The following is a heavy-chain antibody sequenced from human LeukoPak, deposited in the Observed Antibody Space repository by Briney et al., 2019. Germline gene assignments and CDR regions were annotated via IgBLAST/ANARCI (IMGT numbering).Heavy chain of an antibody. CDR1: GGSISRYY. D-gene: IGHD2-8*01. V-gene: IGHV4-39*07. CDR2: IYYSGST. CDR3: SRENGAFSPFGY. J-gene: IGHJ4*02. Sequence: SETLSLTCTVSGGSISRYYWSWIRQPPGKGLEWIGSIYYSGSTYYNPSLKSRVTISVDTSKNQFSLKLSSVTAADTAVYYCSRENGAFSPFGYWGQGILVTV.